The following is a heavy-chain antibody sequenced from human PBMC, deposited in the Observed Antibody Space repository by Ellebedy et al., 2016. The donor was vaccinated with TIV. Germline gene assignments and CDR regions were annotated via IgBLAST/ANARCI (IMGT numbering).Heavy chain of an antibody. V-gene: IGHV2-5*02. CDR3: ARLPVLLGIGTWFDP. CDR1: GLPLNPSRVG. D-gene: IGHD7-27*01. J-gene: IGHJ5*02. Sequence: SGPTLAKPTQTLTLTYIFYGLPLNPSRVGVGWTRQPPGEALPWPALIYGDNHKRYTPSLKTRLTITKSTAKNQVALTMTNMDPLTTGTYFCARLPVLLGIGTWFDPWGQGTLVAVSP. CDR2: IYGDNHK.